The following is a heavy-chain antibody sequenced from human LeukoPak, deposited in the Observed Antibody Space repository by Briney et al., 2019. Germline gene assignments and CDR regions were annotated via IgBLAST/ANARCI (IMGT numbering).Heavy chain of an antibody. CDR3: ARDLGQLLEEEGWFDP. CDR2: INPNSGGT. J-gene: IGHJ5*02. CDR1: GYTFTGYY. Sequence: SVKVSSRASGYTFTGYYMHWGRKAAVQGLEWIDLINPNSGGTNYAQKFQGRVTMTRDTSISTAYMELSRLRSDDTAVYYCARDLGQLLEEEGWFDPWGQGTLVTVSS. V-gene: IGHV1-2*02. D-gene: IGHD2-2*01.